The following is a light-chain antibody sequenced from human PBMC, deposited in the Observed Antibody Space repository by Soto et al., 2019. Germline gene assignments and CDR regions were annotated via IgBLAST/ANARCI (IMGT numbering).Light chain of an antibody. CDR3: ILYMGSAIWV. Sequence: QTVVTQEPSLSVSPGGTVTLTCGLSSGSVSTSYYPSWYQLTPGQTPRTLIHNTNIRSSGVPDRFSGSILGNKAALTITGAQADDEYHYYSILYMGSAIWVFGGGTKLTVL. V-gene: IGLV8-61*01. CDR1: SGSVSTSYY. CDR2: NTN. J-gene: IGLJ3*02.